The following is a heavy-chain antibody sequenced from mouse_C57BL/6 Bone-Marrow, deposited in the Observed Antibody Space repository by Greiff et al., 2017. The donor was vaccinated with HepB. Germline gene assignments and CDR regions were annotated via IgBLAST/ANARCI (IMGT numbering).Heavy chain of an antibody. CDR3: AREFITTLVDY. V-gene: IGHV5-17*01. J-gene: IGHJ2*01. CDR1: GFTFSDYG. Sequence: DVKLVESGGGLVKPGGSLKLSCAASGFTFSDYGMHWVRQAPEKGLEWVAYISSGSSTIYYADTVKGRFTISRDNAKNTLFLQMTSLRSEDTAMYYCAREFITTLVDYWGQGTTLTVSS. CDR2: ISSGSSTI. D-gene: IGHD1-1*01.